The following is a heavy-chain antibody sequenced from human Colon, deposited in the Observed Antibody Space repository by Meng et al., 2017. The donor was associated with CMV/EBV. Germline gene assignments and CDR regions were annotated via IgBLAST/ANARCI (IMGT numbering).Heavy chain of an antibody. CDR2: IKQDGSEK. D-gene: IGHD2-8*01. CDR3: ASTGPLYGLYFCY. V-gene: IGHV3-7*01. Sequence: GESLKISCAASGFTFSNHWMSWVRQAPGKGLEWVAIIKQDGSEKYYVDPVKGRFTISRDNAKNSLYLQMNSLRAEDTAVYYCASTGPLYGLYFCYWGQGTLVTVSS. CDR1: GFTFSNHW. J-gene: IGHJ4*02.